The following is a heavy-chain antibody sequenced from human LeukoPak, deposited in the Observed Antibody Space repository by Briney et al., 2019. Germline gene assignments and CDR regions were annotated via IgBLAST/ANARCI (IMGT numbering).Heavy chain of an antibody. V-gene: IGHV4-38-2*01. CDR2: IYHSGST. Sequence: SETLSLTCAVSGYSISSGYYWGWIRQPPGKGLEWIGSIYHSGSTHYNSSLKSRITISVDTSKNQFSLKLTSVTAADTAMYYCARRRYFDWPDPHDYLDSWGQGILVTVSS. CDR1: GYSISSGYY. J-gene: IGHJ4*02. D-gene: IGHD3-9*01. CDR3: ARRRYFDWPDPHDYLDS.